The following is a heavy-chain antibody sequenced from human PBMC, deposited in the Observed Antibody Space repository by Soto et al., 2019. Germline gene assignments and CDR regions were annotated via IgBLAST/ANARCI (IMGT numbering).Heavy chain of an antibody. CDR3: AQEGHDYTYLGGMDV. D-gene: IGHD4-4*01. V-gene: IGHV3-30-3*01. CDR1: GFTFSSYA. CDR2: ISYDGSNK. J-gene: IGHJ6*02. Sequence: QVQLVESGGGVVQPGRSPRLSCAASGFTFSSYAMHWVRQAPGKGLEWVAVISYDGSNKYYADSVKGRFTISRDNSKNTLYLQMNSLRAEDTAVYYCAQEGHDYTYLGGMDVWGQGTTVTVSS.